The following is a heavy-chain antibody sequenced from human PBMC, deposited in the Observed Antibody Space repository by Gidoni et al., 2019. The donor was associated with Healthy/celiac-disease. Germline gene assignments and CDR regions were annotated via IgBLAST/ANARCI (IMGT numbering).Heavy chain of an antibody. Sequence: EVQLLESGGGLVQPGGSLRLSCAASGFTFRSSAMRWVRQAPGKGLEWVSAISGSGGSTYYADSVKGRFTISRDNSKNTLYLQMNSLRAEDTAVYYCAKASILEWLAYYYYYYMDVWGKGTTVTVSS. J-gene: IGHJ6*03. V-gene: IGHV3-23*01. CDR2: ISGSGGST. CDR3: AKASILEWLAYYYYYYMDV. D-gene: IGHD3-3*01. CDR1: GFTFRSSA.